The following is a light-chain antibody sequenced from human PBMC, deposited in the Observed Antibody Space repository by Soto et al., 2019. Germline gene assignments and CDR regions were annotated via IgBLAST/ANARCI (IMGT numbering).Light chain of an antibody. J-gene: IGKJ4*02. CDR1: QSISSW. V-gene: IGKV1-5*03. Sequence: DIQMTQSPSTLSASVGDRVTITCRASQSISSWLVWYQQKQGKAAKLLIYKASSLESGVLSRCSGSGSGTEFTLTSSSLQPDDFATYYCQQYNSYPLTFGGGTKVEIK. CDR3: QQYNSYPLT. CDR2: KAS.